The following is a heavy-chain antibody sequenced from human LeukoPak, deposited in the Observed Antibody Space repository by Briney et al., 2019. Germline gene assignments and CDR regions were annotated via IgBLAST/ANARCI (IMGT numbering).Heavy chain of an antibody. CDR3: ARAMRIVAAGTFYFDH. D-gene: IGHD6-25*01. CDR1: GDSVSSNGAT. J-gene: IGHJ4*02. V-gene: IGHV6-1*01. CDR2: TYYRSKWYN. Sequence: SQTLSLTCAISGDSVSSNGATWNWIRQSPSRGLEWLGRTYYRSKWYNDYAVSVKSRITINPDTSKNQFSLQLNSVTPEDTAVYYCARAMRIVAAGTFYFDHWGQGTWSPSPQ.